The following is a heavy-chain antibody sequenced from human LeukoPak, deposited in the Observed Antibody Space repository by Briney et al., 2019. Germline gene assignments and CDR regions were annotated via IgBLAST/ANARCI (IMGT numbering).Heavy chain of an antibody. V-gene: IGHV3-11*01. D-gene: IGHD2-21*02. J-gene: IGHJ3*02. CDR1: GFTFSDYY. CDR3: AREVVVVVTAPTSNDAFDI. Sequence: GGSLRLSCAASGFTFSDYYMSWIRQAPGKGLEWVSYISSSGSTIYYADSVKGRFTISRDNAKNSLYLQMNSLRAEDTAVYYCAREVVVVVTAPTSNDAFDIWGQGTMVTVSS. CDR2: ISSSGSTI.